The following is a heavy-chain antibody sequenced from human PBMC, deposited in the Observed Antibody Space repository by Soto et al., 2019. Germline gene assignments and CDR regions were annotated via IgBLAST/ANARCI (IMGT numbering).Heavy chain of an antibody. CDR3: ARASGYCSSTSCPRDHGMDV. CDR2: INHSGST. CDR1: GGSFSGYD. D-gene: IGHD2-2*01. J-gene: IGHJ6*02. V-gene: IGHV4-34*01. Sequence: PSETLSLTCAVYGGSFSGYDWSWIRQPPGKGLEWIGEINHSGSTNYNPSLKSRVTISVDTSKNQFSLKLSSVTAADTAVYYCARASGYCSSTSCPRDHGMDVWGQGTTVTVSS.